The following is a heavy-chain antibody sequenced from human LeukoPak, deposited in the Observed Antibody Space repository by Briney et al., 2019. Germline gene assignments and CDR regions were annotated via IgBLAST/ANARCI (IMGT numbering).Heavy chain of an antibody. J-gene: IGHJ4*02. V-gene: IGHV3-23*01. CDR1: GFTFSSYA. D-gene: IGHD1-1*01. Sequence: PGGSLRLSCAASGFTFSSYAMSWVRQAPGKGLEYVSVISGSGGSTHYRDPVKGRFTISRDNSKNTLYLQMNSLRVEDTAVYYCAKDGTTTITFDYWGQGTLVTVSS. CDR3: AKDGTTTITFDY. CDR2: ISGSGGST.